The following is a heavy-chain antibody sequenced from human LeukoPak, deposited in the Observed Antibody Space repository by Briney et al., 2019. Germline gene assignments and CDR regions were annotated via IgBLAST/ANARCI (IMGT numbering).Heavy chain of an antibody. D-gene: IGHD2-15*01. CDR3: ARHADIAAYREGLDV. Sequence: SETLSLTCTVSGGSISGYFWSWIRQPPGEGLEWIGYIYYRGNTIYNLSLKSRATISVDTSKTLFSLELTSVAAADTAVYYCARHADIAAYREGLDVWGKGTTVTVST. CDR2: IYYRGNT. CDR1: GGSISGYF. J-gene: IGHJ6*04. V-gene: IGHV4-59*01.